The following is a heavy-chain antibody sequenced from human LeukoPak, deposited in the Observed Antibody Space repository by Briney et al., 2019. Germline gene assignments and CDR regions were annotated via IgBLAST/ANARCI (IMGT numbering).Heavy chain of an antibody. J-gene: IGHJ4*02. CDR1: GGSISSNTYY. CDR3: ARHGYYYSSGPLFDS. Sequence: SDTLSLTCTFSGGSISSNTYYWAWLGQPPGKGLEWIGTISYSGSSYYNPSLNIRVTISVDTSKNQFFLNLTSVTATDTALYYCARHGYYYSSGPLFDSWGQGTLVTVSS. D-gene: IGHD3-10*01. CDR2: ISYSGSS. V-gene: IGHV4-39*01.